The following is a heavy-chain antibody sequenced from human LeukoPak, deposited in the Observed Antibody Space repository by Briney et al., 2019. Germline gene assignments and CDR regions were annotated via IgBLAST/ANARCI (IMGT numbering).Heavy chain of an antibody. CDR1: GITLSNYG. V-gene: IGHV3-23*01. D-gene: IGHD3-22*01. Sequence: GGSLPLSCAVSGITLSNYGVSWVRQAPGKGLEWVAGICDSGGRTNYADSVKGRFTLSRDNPKNTLYLKMNSLRAEDTAVYFCAKRGVVIRVILVGFQKEAYYSDSWGQGALVTVSS. J-gene: IGHJ4*02. CDR3: AKRGVVIRVILVGFQKEAYYSDS. CDR2: ICDSGGRT.